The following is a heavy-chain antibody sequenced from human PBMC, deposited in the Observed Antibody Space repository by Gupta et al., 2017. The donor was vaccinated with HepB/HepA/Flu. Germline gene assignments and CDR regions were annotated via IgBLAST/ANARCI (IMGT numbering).Heavy chain of an antibody. CDR3: ARGWERGFDS. CDR1: GFTFNNYD. V-gene: IGHV3-13*01. Sequence: EVQLVESGGGLVQPGGSLRLSCEASGFTFNNYDMHWVRQATGKGLEWVSSIGSAGGTYYPGSVQGRFTISRENAKNPLYLQMNSLRAGDTAVYYCARGWERGFDSWGQGTLVTVSS. D-gene: IGHD1-26*01. J-gene: IGHJ4*02. CDR2: IGSAGGT.